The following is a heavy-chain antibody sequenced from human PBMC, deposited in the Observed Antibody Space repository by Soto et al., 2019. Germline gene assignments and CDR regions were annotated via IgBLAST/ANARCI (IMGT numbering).Heavy chain of an antibody. CDR3: ARAGVSYYYYGMDV. CDR1: GGTFSSYA. Sequence: SVKVSCKASGGTFSSYAISWVRQAPGQGLEWMGGIIPIFGTANYAQKFQGRVTLTADESTSTASMELSSLRSEDTAVYYCARAGVSYYYYGMDVWGQGTTVTVS. J-gene: IGHJ6*02. V-gene: IGHV1-69*13. D-gene: IGHD3-10*01. CDR2: IIPIFGTA.